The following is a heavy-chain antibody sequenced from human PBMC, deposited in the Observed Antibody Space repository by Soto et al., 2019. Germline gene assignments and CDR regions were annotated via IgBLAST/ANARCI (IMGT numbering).Heavy chain of an antibody. CDR1: GYTFTSYD. CDR3: ARGRAYSSSWYRFYYYYYMDV. CDR2: MNPNSGNT. Sequence: ASVKVSCKASGYTFTSYDINWVRQATGQGLEWMGWMNPNSGNTGYAQKFQGRVTMTRNTSISTAYMELSSLRSEDTAVYYCARGRAYSSSWYRFYYYYYMDVWGKGTTVTVSS. V-gene: IGHV1-8*01. D-gene: IGHD6-13*01. J-gene: IGHJ6*03.